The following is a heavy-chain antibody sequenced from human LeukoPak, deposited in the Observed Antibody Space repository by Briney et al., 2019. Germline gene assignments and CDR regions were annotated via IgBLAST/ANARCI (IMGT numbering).Heavy chain of an antibody. D-gene: IGHD6-6*01. CDR1: GFTFSSYA. CDR3: ASSIAATLDY. CDR2: ISYDGSNK. J-gene: IGHJ4*02. V-gene: IGHV3-30-3*01. Sequence: GGSLRLSCAASGFTFSSYAMHWVRQAPGKGLEWVAVISYDGSNKYYADSVKGRFTISRDNSKNTLYLQMNSLRAEDTAVYYCASSIAATLDYWGREPWSPSPQ.